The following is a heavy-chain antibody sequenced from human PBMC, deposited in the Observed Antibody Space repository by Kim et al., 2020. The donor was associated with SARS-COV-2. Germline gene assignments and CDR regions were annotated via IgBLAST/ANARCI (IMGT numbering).Heavy chain of an antibody. Sequence: SETLSLTCTVSGGSISSGGYYWSWIRQHPGKGLEWIGYIYYSGSTYYNPSLKSRVTISVDTSKNQFSLKLSSVTAADTAVYYCARVKAYYYGSGSYYSTIDYWGQGTLVTVSS. J-gene: IGHJ4*02. CDR2: IYYSGST. D-gene: IGHD3-10*01. CDR3: ARVKAYYYGSGSYYSTIDY. V-gene: IGHV4-31*03. CDR1: GGSISSGGYY.